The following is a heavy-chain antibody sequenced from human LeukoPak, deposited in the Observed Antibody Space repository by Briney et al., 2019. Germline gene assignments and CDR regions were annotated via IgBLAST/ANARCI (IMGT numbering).Heavy chain of an antibody. V-gene: IGHV4-34*01. D-gene: IGHD5-18*01. CDR1: GGSFSGYY. CDR2: INHSGST. Sequence: SETLSLTCAVYGGSFSGYYWSWIRQPPGKGLEWIGEINHSGSTNYNPSLQIRFPISVAPSKNQFFLKLTSVTAADTAVYYCARVFRGYSYCWGGNWFDPWGQGTLVTVSS. CDR3: ARVFRGYSYCWGGNWFDP. J-gene: IGHJ5*02.